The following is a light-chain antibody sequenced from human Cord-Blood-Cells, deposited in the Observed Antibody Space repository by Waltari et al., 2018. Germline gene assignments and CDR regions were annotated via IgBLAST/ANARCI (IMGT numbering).Light chain of an antibody. CDR1: QDISNY. Sequence: DIQMTQSPSSLSASVGDRVTITCQASQDISNYLNWYQQKPGKVPKLLIYDASNLETGVSSRFSGSGSGTDFTFTISSLQPEDIATYYCQQYDNLPLTFGGGTKVEIK. J-gene: IGKJ4*01. V-gene: IGKV1-33*01. CDR2: DAS. CDR3: QQYDNLPLT.